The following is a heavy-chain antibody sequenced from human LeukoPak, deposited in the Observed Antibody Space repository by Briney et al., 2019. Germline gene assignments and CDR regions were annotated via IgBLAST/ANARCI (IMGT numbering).Heavy chain of an antibody. J-gene: IGHJ4*02. Sequence: GGSLRLSCAVSGLTFSNHALSWVRQAPGKGLEWVSAISGRDESTYYADSVKGRFTISRDNSKSTLYLQMSSLRAEDTAVYHCAKVTGTTNYWRQGTLVTVSS. CDR2: ISGRDEST. D-gene: IGHD1-1*01. CDR3: AKVTGTTNY. V-gene: IGHV3-23*01. CDR1: GLTFSNHA.